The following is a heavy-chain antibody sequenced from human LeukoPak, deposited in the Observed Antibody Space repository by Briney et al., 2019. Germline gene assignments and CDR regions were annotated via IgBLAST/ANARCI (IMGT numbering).Heavy chain of an antibody. CDR2: VHSSGST. D-gene: IGHD1-14*01. CDR3: ARHPGRSNWFDT. V-gene: IGHV4-39*01. J-gene: IGHJ5*02. Sequence: SETLSLTRTVFGGSINSDAYYWDWIRHSPGKGLEWIGNVHSSGSTYYTPSLRGRVTISVDTSRNQFSLRLSSVTAADTAVYYCARHPGRSNWFDTWGQGILVTFSS. CDR1: GGSINSDAYY.